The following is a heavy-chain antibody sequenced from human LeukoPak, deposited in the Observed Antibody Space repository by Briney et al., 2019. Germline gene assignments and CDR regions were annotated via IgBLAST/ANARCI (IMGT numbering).Heavy chain of an antibody. CDR2: INPNSGGT. Sequence: GASVKVSCKASGYTFTSYYIDWVRQAPGQGLEWMGWINPNSGGTNYAQKFQGRVTMTRDTSISTAYMELSRLRSDDTAVYYCAGRVHYYYGMDVWGQGTTVTVSS. CDR1: GYTFTSYY. D-gene: IGHD2-15*01. J-gene: IGHJ6*02. V-gene: IGHV1-2*02. CDR3: AGRVHYYYGMDV.